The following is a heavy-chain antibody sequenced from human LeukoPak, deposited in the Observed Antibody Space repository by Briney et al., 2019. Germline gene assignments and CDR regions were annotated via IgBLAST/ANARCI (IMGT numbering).Heavy chain of an antibody. CDR2: ISSRGTTI. J-gene: IGHJ6*04. V-gene: IGHV3-11*04. D-gene: IGHD3-10*02. CDR3: AELGITMIGGV. CDR1: GFTFSDYY. Sequence: GGSLRLSCAASGFTFSDYYMNWIRQAPGKGLEWVSYISSRGTTIYYADSVKGRFTISRDNAKNSLYLQMNSLRAEDTAVYYCAELGITMIGGVWGKGTTVTISS.